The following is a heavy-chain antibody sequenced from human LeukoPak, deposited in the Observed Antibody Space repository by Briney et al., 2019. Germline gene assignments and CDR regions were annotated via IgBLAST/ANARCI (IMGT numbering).Heavy chain of an antibody. CDR2: ISGSGGST. CDR1: GFTFSSYA. J-gene: IGHJ5*02. D-gene: IGHD1-26*01. Sequence: PGGSLRLSCAASGFTFSSYAMSWVRQAPGKGLEWVSAISGSGGSTYYADSVKGRFTISRDNSKNTLYLQMNSLRAEDTAVYYCARARYYGKSKGFDPWGQGTLVTVSS. V-gene: IGHV3-23*01. CDR3: ARARYYGKSKGFDP.